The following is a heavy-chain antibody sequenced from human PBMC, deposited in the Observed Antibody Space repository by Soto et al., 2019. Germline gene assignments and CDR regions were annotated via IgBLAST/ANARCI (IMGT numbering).Heavy chain of an antibody. CDR2: IIPIFGTT. D-gene: IGHD1-1*01. V-gene: IGHV1-69*12. CDR1: GGTFNSYA. CDR3: ARGTVTGSEYNFYYYGMDV. J-gene: IGHJ6*02. Sequence: QVQLVQSGVEVKKPGSSVKASCKASGGTFNSYAIDWVRQAPGQGLEWMGGIIPIFGTTNYAQKLQGRVKLTADESTRTAYMELSTLTSEDTAVYYCARGTVTGSEYNFYYYGMDVWGQGTTVIVSS.